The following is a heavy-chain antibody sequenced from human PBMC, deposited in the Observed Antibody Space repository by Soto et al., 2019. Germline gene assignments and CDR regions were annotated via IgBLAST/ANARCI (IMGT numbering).Heavy chain of an antibody. D-gene: IGHD1-26*01. V-gene: IGHV1-46*01. J-gene: IGHJ5*02. CDR2: INPSGGST. CDR1: GYTLTIYQ. CDR3: ARDRPLWELAHNWFVP. Sequence: QVQLVQSGAEVKKPGASVKVSCKASGYTLTIYQMHWVRQAPGQGLEWMGKINPSGGSTTYAQKFQGRVSMNCDTSTSTVYMELSSLRSEDTAVYYCARDRPLWELAHNWFVPWGQGTLVTVSS.